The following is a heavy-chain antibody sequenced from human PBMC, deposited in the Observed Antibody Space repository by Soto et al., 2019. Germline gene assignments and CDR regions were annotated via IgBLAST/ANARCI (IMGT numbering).Heavy chain of an antibody. J-gene: IGHJ6*02. CDR2: ISTYNGDA. Sequence: QVQLVQSGAEVRKPGASVKVSCKTSGYTFSRSGISWVRQAPGQGLEWMGWISTYNGDANYAQKLQGRVTMTTDTSTSTAIMKLGSLTSDDTAVYYWARSGSVPYSYYGLDVWGQGTTVTVSS. CDR3: ARSGSVPYSYYGLDV. D-gene: IGHD1-26*01. CDR1: GYTFSRSG. V-gene: IGHV1-18*01.